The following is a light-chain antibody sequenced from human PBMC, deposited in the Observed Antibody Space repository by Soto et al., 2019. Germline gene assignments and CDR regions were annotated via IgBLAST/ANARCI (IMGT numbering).Light chain of an antibody. Sequence: DIQMTQSPSSLSASVGDRVTITCRTSQSISSYLNWYQQKPGKAPKLLIYAASSLHSGVPSRFSGSGSGKDFTLTISSLQPEDFAAYYCQHSYSAPWTFGQGTKVEIK. J-gene: IGKJ1*01. CDR3: QHSYSAPWT. CDR2: AAS. V-gene: IGKV1-39*01. CDR1: QSISSY.